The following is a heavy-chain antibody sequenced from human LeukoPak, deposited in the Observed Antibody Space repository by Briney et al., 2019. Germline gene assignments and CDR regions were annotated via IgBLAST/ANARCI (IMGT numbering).Heavy chain of an antibody. CDR2: IIPIFGTA. J-gene: IGHJ5*02. Sequence: VGSVKVPCKASGGTFSSYAISWVRQAPGQGLEWMGGIIPIFGTANYAQKFQGRVTMTRDMSTSTDYMELSSLRSEDTAVYYCARDNSVEDTAWWFAPWGQGTVVTVSS. V-gene: IGHV1-69*05. D-gene: IGHD4-23*01. CDR3: ARDNSVEDTAWWFAP. CDR1: GGTFSSYA.